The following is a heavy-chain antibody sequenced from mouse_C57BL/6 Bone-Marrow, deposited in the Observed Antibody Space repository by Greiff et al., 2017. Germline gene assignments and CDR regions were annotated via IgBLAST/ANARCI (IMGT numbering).Heavy chain of an antibody. CDR1: GYAFSSSW. CDR3: AREGYAFAY. CDR2: IYPGDGDT. J-gene: IGHJ3*01. Sequence: QVQLQQPGAELVKPGASVKISCKASGYAFSSSWMNWVKQRPGKGLEWIGRIYPGDGDTNYNGKFKGKATLTADKSSSTAYMQLSSLTSEDSAVYFCAREGYAFAYWGQGTLVTVSA. V-gene: IGHV1-82*01. D-gene: IGHD2-2*01.